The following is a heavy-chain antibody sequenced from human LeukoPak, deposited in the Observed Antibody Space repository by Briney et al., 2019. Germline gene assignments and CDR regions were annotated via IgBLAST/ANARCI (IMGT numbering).Heavy chain of an antibody. D-gene: IGHD3-3*01. CDR2: ISISSSYI. CDR3: ARAHNYDFWSGYYFGRATPCFFDY. J-gene: IGHJ4*02. CDR1: GFTFSSYS. V-gene: IGHV3-21*01. Sequence: GGSLRLSCAASGFTFSSYSMNWVRQAPGKGLEWGSSISISSSYIYYADSVKGRFTISRDNAKNSLYLQMNSLRAEDTAVYYCARAHNYDFWSGYYFGRATPCFFDYWGQGTLVTVSS.